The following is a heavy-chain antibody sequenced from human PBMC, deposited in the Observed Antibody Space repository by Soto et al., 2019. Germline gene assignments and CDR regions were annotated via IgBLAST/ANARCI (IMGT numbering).Heavy chain of an antibody. CDR1: GGSISSSSYY. J-gene: IGHJ3*02. V-gene: IGHV4-39*01. CDR2: IYYSGST. Sequence: SETLSLTCTVSGGSISSSSYYWGWIRQPSGKGLEWIGSIYYSGSTYYNPSLKSRVTISVDTSKNQFSLKLSSVTAADTAVYYCARFSFGVVSYAFDIWGQGTMGTVSS. D-gene: IGHD3-3*01. CDR3: ARFSFGVVSYAFDI.